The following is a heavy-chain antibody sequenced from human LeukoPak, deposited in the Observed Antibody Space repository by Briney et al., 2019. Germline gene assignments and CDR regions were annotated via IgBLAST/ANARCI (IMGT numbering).Heavy chain of an antibody. V-gene: IGHV4-59*01. CDR2: IYYSGST. CDR3: ARDYTSGHFDY. Sequence: SETLSLTCTVSGGSISVYHWNWIRQPPGKGLEWIGCIYYSGSTNYNPSLKSRVTISVDTSKNQFSLELSSVTAADTAVYYCARDYTSGHFDYWGQGTLVTVSS. CDR1: GGSISVYH. D-gene: IGHD3-22*01. J-gene: IGHJ4*02.